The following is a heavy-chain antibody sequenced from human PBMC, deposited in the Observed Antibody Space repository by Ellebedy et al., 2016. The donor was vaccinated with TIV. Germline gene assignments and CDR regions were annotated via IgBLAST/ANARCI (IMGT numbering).Heavy chain of an antibody. Sequence: GESLKISXAASGFTFSDYYMSWIRQAPGKGLEWVSYISSSGSTIYYADSVKGRFTISRDNAKNSLYLQMNSLRAEDTAVYYCVRDRGGSYSPVDYWGQGTLVTVSS. CDR1: GFTFSDYY. V-gene: IGHV3-11*01. CDR2: ISSSGSTI. J-gene: IGHJ4*02. D-gene: IGHD1-26*01. CDR3: VRDRGGSYSPVDY.